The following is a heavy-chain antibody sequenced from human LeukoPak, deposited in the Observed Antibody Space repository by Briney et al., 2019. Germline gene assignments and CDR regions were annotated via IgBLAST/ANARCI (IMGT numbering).Heavy chain of an antibody. Sequence: GGSLRLSCAASGFTFSSYAMHWVRQAPGKGLEWVAVISYDGSNKYYADSVKGRFTISRDNSKNTLYLQMNSLRAEDTAVYYCAREYYYWGQGTLVTVSS. CDR3: AREYYY. CDR2: ISYDGSNK. J-gene: IGHJ4*02. CDR1: GFTFSSYA. V-gene: IGHV3-30-3*01. D-gene: IGHD3-10*01.